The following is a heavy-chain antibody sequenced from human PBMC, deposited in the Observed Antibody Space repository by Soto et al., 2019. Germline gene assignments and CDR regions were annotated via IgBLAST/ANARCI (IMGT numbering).Heavy chain of an antibody. V-gene: IGHV3-23*01. D-gene: IGHD1-7*01. CDR1: GFTFSSYA. CDR2: ISGSGGST. CDR3: AKDRPLTVNWNYGISNFDY. J-gene: IGHJ4*02. Sequence: GGSLRLSCAASGFTFSSYAMSWVRQAPGKGLEWVSAISGSGGSTYYADSVKGRFTISRDNSKNTLYLQMNSLRAEDTAVYYCAKDRPLTVNWNYGISNFDYWGQGTLVTVSS.